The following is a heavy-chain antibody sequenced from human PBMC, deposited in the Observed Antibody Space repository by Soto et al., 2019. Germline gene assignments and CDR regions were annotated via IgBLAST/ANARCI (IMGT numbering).Heavy chain of an antibody. D-gene: IGHD6-19*01. CDR1: GFTFDDYT. V-gene: IGHV3-43*01. CDR2: ISWDGGST. CDR3: TRGIRASSGWSYYYGMDV. Sequence: GGSLRLSCAASGFTFDDYTMHWVRQAPGKGLEWVSLISWDGGSTYYADSVKGRFTISRDNSKNSLYLQMNSLRTEDTALYYCTRGIRASSGWSYYYGMDVWGQGTTVTVSS. J-gene: IGHJ6*02.